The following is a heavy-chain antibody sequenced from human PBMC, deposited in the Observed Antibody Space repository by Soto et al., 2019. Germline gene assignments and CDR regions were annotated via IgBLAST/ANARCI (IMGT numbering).Heavy chain of an antibody. J-gene: IGHJ4*02. CDR2: INAGNGNT. D-gene: IGHD2-21*01. CDR1: GYTFTSYA. CDR3: ALMARGDRIDY. Sequence: QVQLVQSGAEVKKPGASVKASCKASGYTFTSYAMHWVRQAPGQRLEWMVWINAGNGNTKYSQKFQGRITITRDRSASKAYMELSSLRSEDTAVYYCALMARGDRIDYWGQGTLVTVSS. V-gene: IGHV1-3*01.